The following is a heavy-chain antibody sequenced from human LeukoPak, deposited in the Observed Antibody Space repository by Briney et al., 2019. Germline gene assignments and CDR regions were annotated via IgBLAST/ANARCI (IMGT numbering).Heavy chain of an antibody. CDR1: GGSISSYY. Sequence: SETLSLTCTVSGGSISSYYWSWIRQPPGKGLEWIGYIYYSGSTNYNPSLKSRVTISVDTSKNQFSLKLSSVTAADTAVYYCARGDYGLSAEYFQHWGQGTLVTVSS. CDR3: ARGDYGLSAEYFQH. V-gene: IGHV4-59*12. J-gene: IGHJ1*01. D-gene: IGHD4-17*01. CDR2: IYYSGST.